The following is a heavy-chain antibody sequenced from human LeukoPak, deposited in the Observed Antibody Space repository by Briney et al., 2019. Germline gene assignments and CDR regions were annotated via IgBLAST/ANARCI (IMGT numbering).Heavy chain of an antibody. CDR1: GFTFSSYA. V-gene: IGHV3-30-3*01. CDR3: ARDGDIVVVPAAIGPYYLDY. J-gene: IGHJ4*02. CDR2: ISYDGSNK. Sequence: SGGSLRLSCAASGFTFSSYAMHWVRQAPGKGLEWVAVISYDGSNKYYADSVKGRFTISRDNSKNTLYLQMNSLRAEDTAVYYCARDGDIVVVPAAIGPYYLDYWGQGTLVTVSS. D-gene: IGHD2-2*02.